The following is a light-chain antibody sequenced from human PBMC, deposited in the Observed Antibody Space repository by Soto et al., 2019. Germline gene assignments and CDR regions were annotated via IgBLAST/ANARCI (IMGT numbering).Light chain of an antibody. J-gene: IGKJ3*01. V-gene: IGKV1-5*01. CDR1: QSISSW. CDR3: QQYNTFLT. Sequence: DIQMTQSPSTLSASVGDRVTITCRASQSISSWLAWYQQKPGKPPKLLIYDASSLESGVPSRFSGGGSGTEFTLTISSLQPDDFATYYCQQYNTFLTFGPGTKVDIK. CDR2: DAS.